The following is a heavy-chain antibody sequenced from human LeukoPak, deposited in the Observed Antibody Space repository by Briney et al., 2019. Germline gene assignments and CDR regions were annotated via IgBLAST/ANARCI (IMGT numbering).Heavy chain of an antibody. D-gene: IGHD6-19*01. Sequence: GGSLRLSCTDSGFTFSIYWMSWVRQAPGKGLEWLASIKPDGSAAIYVDSMKGRFTISRDNAKNSLYLQMNSLTVEDTAVYYCATHSDWRFDFWGQGTQVTVSS. CDR1: GFTFSIYW. CDR3: ATHSDWRFDF. CDR2: IKPDGSAA. V-gene: IGHV3-7*01. J-gene: IGHJ4*02.